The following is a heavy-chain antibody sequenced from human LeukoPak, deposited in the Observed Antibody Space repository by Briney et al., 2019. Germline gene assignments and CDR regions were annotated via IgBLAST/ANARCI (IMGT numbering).Heavy chain of an antibody. CDR3: AKPPLGSSGWVFDY. Sequence: QPGRSLRLSCAASGFTFSSYGMHWVRQAPGKGLEWVAVISYDGSNKYYADSVKGRFTISRDNSKNTLYLQMNSLRAEDTAVYYCAKPPLGSSGWVFDYWGQGTLVTVSS. D-gene: IGHD6-19*01. CDR2: ISYDGSNK. J-gene: IGHJ4*02. CDR1: GFTFSSYG. V-gene: IGHV3-30*18.